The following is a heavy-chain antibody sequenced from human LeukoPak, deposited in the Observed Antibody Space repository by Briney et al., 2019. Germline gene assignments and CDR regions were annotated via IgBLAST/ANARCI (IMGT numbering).Heavy chain of an antibody. J-gene: IGHJ4*02. CDR3: AKEQDTIFLDS. Sequence: GGSLRLSCAASGFTFDRYSMQWVRQIPGKALEWVSLVNSDGRTTYYADSVRGRFTISRDNRENSLYLQMNSLRAEDTAFYYCAKEQDTIFLDSWGQGTLVTVSS. D-gene: IGHD5-18*01. CDR2: VNSDGRTT. CDR1: GFTFDRYS. V-gene: IGHV3-43*01.